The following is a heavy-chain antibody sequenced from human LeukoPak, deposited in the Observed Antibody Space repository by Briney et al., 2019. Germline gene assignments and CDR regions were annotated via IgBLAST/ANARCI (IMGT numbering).Heavy chain of an antibody. V-gene: IGHV1-2*02. CDR2: INGKSGVT. CDR1: GFTFTDHY. CDR3: ARDFDWGPDY. Sequence: ASVKVSCKASGFTFTDHYMYWVRQAPGQGLEWMGWINGKSGVTFYAQQFQDRITVTRDTSISTMYLDLNWLPSADTAIYYCARDFDWGPDYWGPASLLAVSS. D-gene: IGHD3-16*01. J-gene: IGHJ4*02.